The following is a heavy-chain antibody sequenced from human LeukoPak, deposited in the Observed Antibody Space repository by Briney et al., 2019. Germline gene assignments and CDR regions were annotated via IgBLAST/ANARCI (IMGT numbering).Heavy chain of an antibody. V-gene: IGHV1-2*02. CDR2: INPNSGGT. J-gene: IGHJ4*02. Sequence: GASVKVSCKASGYTFTGYYMHWVRQAPGQGLEWMGWINPNSGGTNYAQKFQGRVTMTRDTSISTAYMELSRLRSDDTAVYYCARELANHLWFGEFRTFDYWGQGTLVTVSS. CDR1: GYTFTGYY. D-gene: IGHD3-10*01. CDR3: ARELANHLWFGEFRTFDY.